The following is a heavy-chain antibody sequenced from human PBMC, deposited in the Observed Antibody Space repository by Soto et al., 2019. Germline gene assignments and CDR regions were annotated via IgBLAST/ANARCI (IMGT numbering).Heavy chain of an antibody. D-gene: IGHD3-22*01. CDR2: ISGSGGST. V-gene: IGHV3-23*01. CDR3: AKDVPKLPFTMIVDQTPIGPWDY. CDR1: GFTFSSYA. J-gene: IGHJ4*02. Sequence: PGGSLRLSCAASGFTFSSYAMSWVRQAPGKGLEWVSAISGSGGSTYYADSVKGRFTISRDNSKNTLYLQMNSLRAEDTAVYYCAKDVPKLPFTMIVDQTPIGPWDYWGQGTLVTVSS.